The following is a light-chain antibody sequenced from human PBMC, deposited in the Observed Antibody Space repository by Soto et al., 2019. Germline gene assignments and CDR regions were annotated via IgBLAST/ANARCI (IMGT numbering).Light chain of an antibody. V-gene: IGLV2-14*01. CDR2: EVS. J-gene: IGLJ1*01. Sequence: QSALTQPASVSGSPGQSITISCTGTSSDVGGYNYVSWYQQHPGKALKLMIYEVSNRPSGVSNRFSGSKSGNTASLTISGLQAEDEADYYCISYTSSSTLYVFGTGTKVTVL. CDR3: ISYTSSSTLYV. CDR1: SSDVGGYNY.